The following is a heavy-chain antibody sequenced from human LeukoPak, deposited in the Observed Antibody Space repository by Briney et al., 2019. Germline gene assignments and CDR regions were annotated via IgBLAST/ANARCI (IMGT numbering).Heavy chain of an antibody. V-gene: IGHV1-69*13. CDR1: GGTFSSYA. D-gene: IGHD2-21*01. Sequence: SVKVSCKASGGTFSSYAISWVRQAPRQGLEWMGGIIPIFGTANYAQKFQGRVTITADESTSTAYMELSSLRSEDTAVYYCARAQEVVVVDWFDPWGQGTLVTVSS. CDR2: IIPIFGTA. CDR3: ARAQEVVVVDWFDP. J-gene: IGHJ5*02.